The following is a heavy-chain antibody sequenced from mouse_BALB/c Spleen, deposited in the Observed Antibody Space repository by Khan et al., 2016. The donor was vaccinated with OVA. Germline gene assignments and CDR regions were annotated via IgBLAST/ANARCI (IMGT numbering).Heavy chain of an antibody. CDR3: ARRTTGYTMDS. D-gene: IGHD2-14*01. CDR2: INPRSGYT. CDR1: GYTFTSNT. V-gene: IGHV1-4*01. J-gene: IGHJ4*01. Sequence: QVQLQQSGAELARPGASVRMSCKASGYTFTSNTMHWIKQRPGQGLEWIGYINPRSGYTNYNQKFKDKATLTADKSSSTAYMQLSSLTSEDSAVYYCARRTTGYTMDSWGQGTSVTVSS.